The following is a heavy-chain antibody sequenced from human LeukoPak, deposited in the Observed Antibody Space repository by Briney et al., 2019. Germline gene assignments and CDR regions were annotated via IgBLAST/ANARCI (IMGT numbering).Heavy chain of an antibody. D-gene: IGHD5-24*01. J-gene: IGHJ4*02. CDR2: INHSGST. CDR3: ARDARDGYNYPYFDY. Sequence: PSETLSLTCAVYGGSFSGYYWSWIRQPPGRGLEWIGEINHSGSTNYNPSLKSRVTISVDTSKNQFSLKLSSVTAADTAVYYCARDARDGYNYPYFDYWGQGTLVTVSS. V-gene: IGHV4-34*01. CDR1: GGSFSGYY.